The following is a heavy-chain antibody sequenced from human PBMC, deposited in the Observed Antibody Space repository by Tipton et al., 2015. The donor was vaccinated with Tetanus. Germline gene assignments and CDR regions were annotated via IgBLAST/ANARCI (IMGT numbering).Heavy chain of an antibody. CDR1: GYTFTNYD. CDR3: ARERSITGSTEFDP. CDR2: MNPNSGNA. Sequence: QVQLVQSGAEVKKPGASVKVSCKASGYTFTNYDINWVRQASGQGLEWMGWMNPNSGNAGSAQKFQGRATMTRNTAISTAYMELSGLTSDDTAVYYYARERSITGSTEFDPWGQGTLVTV. J-gene: IGHJ5*02. V-gene: IGHV1-8*01. D-gene: IGHD1-7*01.